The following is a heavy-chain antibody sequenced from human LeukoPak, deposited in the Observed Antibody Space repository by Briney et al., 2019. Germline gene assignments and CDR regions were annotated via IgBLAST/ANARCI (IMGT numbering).Heavy chain of an antibody. J-gene: IGHJ5*02. V-gene: IGHV4-34*01. Sequence: KPSETLSLTCAVYGGSFSGYYWRWIRQPPGKGLEWIGEITHSGSTNYNPSLKSRVTISVDTSKTKFSLKLSSVTAADTAVYYCARGESGYSSSWYIRYNWFDPWGQGTLVTVSS. CDR1: GGSFSGYY. CDR3: ARGESGYSSSWYIRYNWFDP. CDR2: ITHSGST. D-gene: IGHD6-13*01.